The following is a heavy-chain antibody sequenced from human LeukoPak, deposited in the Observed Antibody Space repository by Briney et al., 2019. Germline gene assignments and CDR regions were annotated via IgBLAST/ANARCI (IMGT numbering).Heavy chain of an antibody. J-gene: IGHJ6*03. D-gene: IGHD2-2*01. CDR1: GGSISSGDYY. Sequence: SETLSLTCTVSGGSISSGDYYWSWIRQPPGKGLEWIGYIYYSGSTYYNPSLKSRVTISVDTSKNQFSLKLSSVTAADTAVYYCARAGYQLLYYYYYYMDMWGKGTTVTVSS. CDR3: ARAGYQLLYYYYYYMDM. CDR2: IYYSGST. V-gene: IGHV4-30-4*08.